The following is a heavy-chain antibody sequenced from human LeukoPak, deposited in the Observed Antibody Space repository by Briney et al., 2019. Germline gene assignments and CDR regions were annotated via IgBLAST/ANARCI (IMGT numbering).Heavy chain of an antibody. D-gene: IGHD2-2*01. CDR1: GYTFTHNY. J-gene: IGHJ4*02. CDR2: INPNSGGT. Sequence: ASVTVSCKASGYTFTHNYIHWVRQAPGQGLEWMGWINPNSGGTNSAQRFQGRVTITRDTSISTAYMDLSSLRSDDTAVYYCTRGVGTSLFADWGQGTLVTVSS. CDR3: TRGVGTSLFAD. V-gene: IGHV1-2*02.